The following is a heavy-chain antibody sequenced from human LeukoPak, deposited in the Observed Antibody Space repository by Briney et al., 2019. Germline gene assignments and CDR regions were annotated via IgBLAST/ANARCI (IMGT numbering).Heavy chain of an antibody. Sequence: GGSLRLSCAASGFTFSGSAMHWVRQASGKGLEWVGRIRSKTNNYATEYAVSVEGRFTISRDDSKNTVYLQMNSLKTEDTAVYYCTRLRGEKASGDYWGQGTLVTVSS. V-gene: IGHV3-73*01. CDR2: IRSKTNNYAT. J-gene: IGHJ4*02. CDR1: GFTFSGSA. CDR3: TRLRGEKASGDY. D-gene: IGHD3-10*01.